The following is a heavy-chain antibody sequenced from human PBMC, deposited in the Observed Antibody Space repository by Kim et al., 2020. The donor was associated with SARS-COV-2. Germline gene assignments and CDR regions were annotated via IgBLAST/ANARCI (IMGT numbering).Heavy chain of an antibody. Sequence: SETLSLTCTVSGGSISSSSYYWGWIRQPPGKGLEWIGSIYYSGSTYYNPSLKSRVTISVDTSKNQFSLKLSSVTAADTAVYYCARHAESTQPEDNWFDPWGQGTLVTVSS. CDR2: IYYSGST. J-gene: IGHJ5*02. CDR3: ARHAESTQPEDNWFDP. V-gene: IGHV4-39*01. CDR1: GGSISSSSYY.